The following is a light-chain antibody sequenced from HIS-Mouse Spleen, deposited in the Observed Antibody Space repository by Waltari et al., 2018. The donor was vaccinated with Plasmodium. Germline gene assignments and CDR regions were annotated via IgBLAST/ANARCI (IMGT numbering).Light chain of an antibody. CDR3: YSTDSSGNHRV. J-gene: IGLJ3*02. CDR1: ALPTKY. V-gene: IGLV3-10*01. CDR2: EDS. Sequence: SYELTQPPSVSVSPGQTARITCPGAALPTKYAYWYQQKSGQAPVLVIYEDSKRPSGIPERFSGSSSGTMVTLTISGAQVEDEADYYCYSTDSSGNHRVFGGGTKLTVL.